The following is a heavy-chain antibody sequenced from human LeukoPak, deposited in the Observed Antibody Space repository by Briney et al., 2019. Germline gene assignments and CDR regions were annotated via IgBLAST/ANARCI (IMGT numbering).Heavy chain of an antibody. J-gene: IGHJ4*02. CDR1: GFTFSNYW. Sequence: GGSLRLSCAASGFTFSNYWMSWVRQAPGKGLEWVANIKEDGSEKNYVDSVKGRFTISRDDAKKSLYLQMSSLRAEDTGVYYCARDKYCSDGDCDGGSKFDYWGQGTLVTVSS. D-gene: IGHD2-21*02. CDR2: IKEDGSEK. CDR3: ARDKYCSDGDCDGGSKFDY. V-gene: IGHV3-7*01.